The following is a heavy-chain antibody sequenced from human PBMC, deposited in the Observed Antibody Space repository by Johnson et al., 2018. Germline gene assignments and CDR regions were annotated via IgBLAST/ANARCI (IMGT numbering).Heavy chain of an antibody. Sequence: VQLVESGGGLVQXGGSLRLXCAASGFTFSSYAMSWVRQAPGKGLEWVGRIKSKNEGGTTDYAAPVKGRVTIARDDSKNTLDLQMNSLNPEDTAVYYCNENTLLGIWGRGTMVTVSS. CDR1: GFTFSSYA. D-gene: IGHD1/OR15-1a*01. J-gene: IGHJ3*02. V-gene: IGHV3-15*01. CDR2: IKSKNEGGTT. CDR3: NENTLLGI.